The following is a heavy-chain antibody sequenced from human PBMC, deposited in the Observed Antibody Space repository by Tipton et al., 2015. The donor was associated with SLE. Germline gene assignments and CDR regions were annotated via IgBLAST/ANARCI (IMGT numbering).Heavy chain of an antibody. CDR2: VYYSGST. V-gene: IGHV4-39*07. Sequence: TLSLTCTVSGGSISSNSHYWGWIRQPPGKGLEWIGSVYYSGSTYYSPSLKGRVAISGDTSKNQFSLKLSSVTAADTAVYYCARGFYYDFWSSHYNEKGPRTYYFDSWGQGTLVTVSP. D-gene: IGHD3-3*01. CDR3: ARGFYYDFWSSHYNEKGPRTYYFDS. CDR1: GGSISSNSHY. J-gene: IGHJ4*02.